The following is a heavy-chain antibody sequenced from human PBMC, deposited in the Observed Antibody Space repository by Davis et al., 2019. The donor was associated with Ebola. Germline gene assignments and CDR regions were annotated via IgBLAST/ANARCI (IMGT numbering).Heavy chain of an antibody. Sequence: PGGSLRLSCAASGFIFSTYSMNWVRQAPGKALEWVSSISSDSAYIYYADSLKVRFTISRDNAKNSLYLQMDSLRAEDTAVYYCAKDLWRMAQGIDYWGQGTLVTVSS. D-gene: IGHD2/OR15-2a*01. J-gene: IGHJ4*02. CDR3: AKDLWRMAQGIDY. V-gene: IGHV3-21*01. CDR1: GFIFSTYS. CDR2: ISSDSAYI.